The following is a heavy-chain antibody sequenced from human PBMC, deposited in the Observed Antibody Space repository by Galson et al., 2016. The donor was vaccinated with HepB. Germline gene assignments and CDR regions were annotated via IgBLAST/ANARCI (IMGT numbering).Heavy chain of an antibody. J-gene: IGHJ4*01. CDR2: INGNGGST. D-gene: IGHD3-16*02. V-gene: IGHV3-23*01. CDR1: GFTFSTYA. Sequence: LRLSCAASGFTFSTYAMDWVRQAPGKRPEWVSAINGNGGSTYYTDSVKGRFTISRDNSKNTLYLQMNSLRAEDTAVYSCARWAYQSGNYRALDYWGRGTLVTVSS. CDR3: ARWAYQSGNYRALDY.